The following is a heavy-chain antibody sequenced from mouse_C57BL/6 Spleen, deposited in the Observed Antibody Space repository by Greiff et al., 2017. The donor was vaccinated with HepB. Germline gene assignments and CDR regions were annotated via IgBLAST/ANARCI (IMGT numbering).Heavy chain of an antibody. CDR1: GYTFTSYW. J-gene: IGHJ2*01. D-gene: IGHD4-1*01. CDR3: TRMGEIYVGVTGSYYFDY. CDR2: IYPGNSDT. V-gene: IGHV1-5*01. Sequence: EVQLQQSGTVLARPGASVKMSCKTSGYTFTSYWMHWVKQRPGQGLEWIGAIYPGNSDTSYNQKFKGKAKLTAVTSASTAYMERSSLTNEDSAVYYGTRMGEIYVGVTGSYYFDYWGQGTTLTVSS.